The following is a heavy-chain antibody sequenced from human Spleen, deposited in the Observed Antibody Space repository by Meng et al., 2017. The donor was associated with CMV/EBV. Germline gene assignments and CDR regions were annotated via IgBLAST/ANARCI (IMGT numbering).Heavy chain of an antibody. D-gene: IGHD2-2*02. J-gene: IGHJ6*02. CDR3: ARDSFPGMGYCSSTSCYMSPMDV. V-gene: IGHV3-21*01. Sequence: GESLKISCAASGFTFSTYSVNWVRQAPGKGLEWVSSINSGSGYIYYADSVKGRFTISRDNAKNSLFLQMNSLRAEDTAVYYCARDSFPGMGYCSSTSCYMSPMDVWGQGTTVTVSS. CDR2: INSGSGYI. CDR1: GFTFSTYS.